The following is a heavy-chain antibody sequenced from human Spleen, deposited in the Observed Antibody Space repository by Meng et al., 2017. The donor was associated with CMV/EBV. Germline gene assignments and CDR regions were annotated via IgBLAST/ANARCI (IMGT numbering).Heavy chain of an antibody. Sequence: QVRLRESAPGLVKPSETLSLTCTVSGGSISSFYWSWIRQPPGKGLEWIGYIYYSGSTNYNPSLKSRVTISVDTSKNQFSLKLSSVTAADTAVYYCARGYYDILTGYYNWFDPWGQGTLVTVSS. CDR3: ARGYYDILTGYYNWFDP. D-gene: IGHD3-9*01. CDR1: GGSISSFY. J-gene: IGHJ5*02. CDR2: IYYSGST. V-gene: IGHV4-59*01.